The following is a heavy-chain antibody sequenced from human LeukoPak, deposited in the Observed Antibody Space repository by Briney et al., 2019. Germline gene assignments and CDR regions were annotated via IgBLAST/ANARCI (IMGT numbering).Heavy chain of an antibody. CDR2: IYHSGST. CDR1: GGSISSSNW. CDR3: ARGGSSGWTAHDAFDI. J-gene: IGHJ3*02. V-gene: IGHV4-4*02. Sequence: SGTLSLTCAVSGGSISSSNWWSWVRQPPGKGLEWIGEIYHSGSTNYNPSLKSRVTISVDKSKNQFSLKLSSVTAADTAVYYCARGGSSGWTAHDAFDIWGQGTMVTVSS. D-gene: IGHD6-19*01.